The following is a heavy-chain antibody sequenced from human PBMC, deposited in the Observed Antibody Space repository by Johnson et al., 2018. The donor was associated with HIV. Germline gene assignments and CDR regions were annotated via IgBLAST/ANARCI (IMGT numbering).Heavy chain of an antibody. CDR2: IRYDGSNK. V-gene: IGHV3-30*02. CDR1: GFTFDDYG. J-gene: IGHJ3*02. CDR3: AKDSTYYDSGGAFDI. Sequence: VQLVESGGGVVRPGGSLRLSCAASGFTFDDYGMSWVRQAPGKGLEWVAFIRYDGSNKYYADSVKGRFTISRDNSKNTVFLQMNSLRPEDTAMYYCAKDSTYYDSGGAFDIWGQGTMVTVSS. D-gene: IGHD3-3*01.